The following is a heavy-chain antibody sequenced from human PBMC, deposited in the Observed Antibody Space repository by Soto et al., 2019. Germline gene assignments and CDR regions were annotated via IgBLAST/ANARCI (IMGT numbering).Heavy chain of an antibody. D-gene: IGHD3-9*01. V-gene: IGHV3-53*01. J-gene: IGHJ4*02. CDR3: ARVTTFYDSLTSSYALDYFDY. CDR1: GFSVTSNY. Sequence: GGSLRLSCAASGFSVTSNYMTWVRQAPGKGPECVSVIYAGGNTYYPDSVKGRFTISSDNSKNTLFLQMNNLRAEDTAVYYCARVTTFYDSLTSSYALDYFDYCGQGTRVTVSS. CDR2: IYAGGNT.